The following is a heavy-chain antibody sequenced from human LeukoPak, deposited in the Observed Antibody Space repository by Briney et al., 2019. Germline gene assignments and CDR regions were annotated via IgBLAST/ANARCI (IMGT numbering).Heavy chain of an antibody. D-gene: IGHD6-13*01. CDR1: GYTFTSYG. J-gene: IGHJ4*02. V-gene: IGHV1-18*01. CDR2: ISAYNGNT. Sequence: ASVKVSCKASGYTFTSYGISWVRQAPGQGLEWMGWISAYNGNTNYAQKLQGRVTMTTDTSTSTAYMELRSLRSDDTAVYYCARISSSWSHPSQYIDYWGQGTLVTVSS. CDR3: ARISSSWSHPSQYIDY.